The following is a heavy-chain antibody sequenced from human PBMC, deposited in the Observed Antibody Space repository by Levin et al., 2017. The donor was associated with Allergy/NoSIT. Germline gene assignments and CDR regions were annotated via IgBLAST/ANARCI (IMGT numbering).Heavy chain of an antibody. CDR3: ARPADSSGWYYFDC. J-gene: IGHJ4*02. V-gene: IGHV3-64*01. CDR1: GFTFSNYA. D-gene: IGHD6-19*01. CDR2: ISSNGGST. Sequence: LSLTCAASGFTFSNYAMHWVRQAPGKGLEYVSAISSNGGSTYYANSVKGRFTISRDNSKNTFYLQMGSPRAEDMAVYYCARPADSSGWYYFDCWGQGTLVTVSS.